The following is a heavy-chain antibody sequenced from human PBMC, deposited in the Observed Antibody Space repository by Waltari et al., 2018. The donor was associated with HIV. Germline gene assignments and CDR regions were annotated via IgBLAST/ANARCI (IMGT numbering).Heavy chain of an antibody. J-gene: IGHJ6*02. D-gene: IGHD2-21*02. CDR3: ARDKNGGDSYYYYGLDV. V-gene: IGHV3-33*01. CDR1: GFPFSNHG. CDR2: IWFDGSNK. Sequence: QGKLVVSEGGVAQPGRSLRPSGVASGFPFSNHGTHWVSHSPGKGLDWVAVIWFDGSNKYYADSVKGRFTISRDNSKDTLYLQINSLRAEDTAIYYCARDKNGGDSYYYYGLDVWGQGTTVTVSS.